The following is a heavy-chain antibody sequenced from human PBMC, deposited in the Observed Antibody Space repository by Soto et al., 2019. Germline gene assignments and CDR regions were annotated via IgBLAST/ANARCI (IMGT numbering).Heavy chain of an antibody. D-gene: IGHD2-21*02. CDR3: ERDGGDCGYRLTYYYYIGMDV. Sequence: ASVKVSCKASGYTFTSYAMHWVRQATGQRLEWMGWINIGSGDTEYSQNFQDRITITRDTSASTVYMELSSLRSEDTAVYYCERDGGDCGYRLTYYYYIGMDVWGQGTTVTVSS. V-gene: IGHV1-3*04. CDR1: GYTFTSYA. CDR2: INIGSGDT. J-gene: IGHJ6*02.